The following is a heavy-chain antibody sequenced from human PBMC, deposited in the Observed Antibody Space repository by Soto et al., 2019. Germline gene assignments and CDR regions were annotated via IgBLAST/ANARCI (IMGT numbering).Heavy chain of an antibody. CDR2: INPSGGST. V-gene: IGHV1-46*01. J-gene: IGHJ4*02. D-gene: IGHD3-22*01. CDR1: GYTFTSYY. CDR3: PRDSSGVFDY. Sequence: QVQLVQSGAEVKKPGASVKVSCKTSGYTFTSYYMHWVRQAPGQGLEWMGIINPSGGSTSYAQKFQGRVTMTRDTSTSTVYMELSSLRSEDTAVYYCPRDSSGVFDYWGQGTLVTVSS.